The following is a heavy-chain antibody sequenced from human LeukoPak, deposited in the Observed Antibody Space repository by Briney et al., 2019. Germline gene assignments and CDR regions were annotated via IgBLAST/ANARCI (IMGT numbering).Heavy chain of an antibody. V-gene: IGHV1-69*04. J-gene: IGHJ4*02. CDR1: GGTFSNYA. CDR2: IIPILGIT. CDR3: ARCDPRWMDFDY. Sequence: SVKVSCKASGGTFSNYAISWVRQAPGQGLEWMGRIIPILGITNYAQKFQGRVTITRDTSASTAYMELSSLRSEDTAVYYCARCDPRWMDFDYWGQGTLVTVSS. D-gene: IGHD4-23*01.